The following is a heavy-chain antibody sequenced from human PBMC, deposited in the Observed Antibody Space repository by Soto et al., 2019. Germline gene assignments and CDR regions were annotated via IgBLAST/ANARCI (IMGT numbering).Heavy chain of an antibody. D-gene: IGHD5-18*01. CDR2: IIPIFVTT. J-gene: IGHJ6*02. V-gene: IGHV1-69*13. CDR3: ARLHSHGTYGMDV. Sequence: SVKVSCKASGGTFSSYAISWVRQAPGQGLKWMGGIIPIFVTTNYAQKFQGRVTITADESTKTAYLELSTLRSEDTAVYYCARLHSHGTYGMDVWGQGTTVTSP. CDR1: GGTFSSYA.